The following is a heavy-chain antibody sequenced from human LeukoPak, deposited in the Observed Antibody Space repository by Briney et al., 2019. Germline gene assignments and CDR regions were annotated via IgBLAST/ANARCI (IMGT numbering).Heavy chain of an antibody. V-gene: IGHV3-48*03. D-gene: IGHD5-18*01. CDR1: VFTFHTYE. CDR2: ISTSGSTI. Sequence: GGSLILSCAASVFTFHTYEVNWVRQAPGRGLEWVSYISTSGSTIYYAASVKGGFTISRDNAKNSLYLKMNSLRGEDTAGYYCARGRGYSYGYFFDYWGQGTLVTVSS. CDR3: ARGRGYSYGYFFDY. J-gene: IGHJ4*02.